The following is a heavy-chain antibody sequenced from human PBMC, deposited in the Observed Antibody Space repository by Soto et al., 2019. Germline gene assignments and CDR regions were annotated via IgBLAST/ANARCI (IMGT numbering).Heavy chain of an antibody. D-gene: IGHD6-13*01. J-gene: IGHJ6*02. CDR1: GGTFSSYA. V-gene: IGHV1-69*13. CDR2: IIPIFGTA. Sequence: GASVKVSCKASGGTFSSYAISWVRQAPGQGLEWMGGIIPIFGTANYAQKFQGRVTITADESTSTAYMELSSLRSEDTAVYYCARGRPEIADLYYYGMDVWGQGTTVTVSS. CDR3: ARGRPEIADLYYYGMDV.